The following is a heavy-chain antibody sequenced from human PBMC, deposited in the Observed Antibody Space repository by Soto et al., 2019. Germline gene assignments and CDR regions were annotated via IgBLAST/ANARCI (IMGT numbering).Heavy chain of an antibody. V-gene: IGHV3-23*01. D-gene: IGHD6-19*01. J-gene: IGHJ4*02. CDR3: AKDLIYGYNSGRPFDS. CDR2: IGSRGDST. CDR1: GFTFSSFA. Sequence: EVQLLESGGVLVQPGGSLRLSCAASGFTFSSFAMSWVRQAPGKGLEWVSAIGSRGDSTYYADSVKGRFTISRDNSKNTLYVQTNSLRAEDTALYYCAKDLIYGYNSGRPFDSWGQGTLVTVSS.